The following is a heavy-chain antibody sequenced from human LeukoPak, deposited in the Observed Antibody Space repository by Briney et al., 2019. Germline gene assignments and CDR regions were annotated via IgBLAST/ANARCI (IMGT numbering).Heavy chain of an antibody. CDR3: ARVDTAMRYYFDY. D-gene: IGHD5-18*01. CDR1: GYTFTSYY. V-gene: IGHV1-46*01. Sequence: GASVTVSCTASGYTFTSYYMHWVRQAPGQGLEWMGIINPSGGSTSYAQKFQGRVTMTRDTSTSTVYMELSSLRSEDTAVYYCARVDTAMRYYFDYWGQGTLVTVSS. CDR2: INPSGGST. J-gene: IGHJ4*02.